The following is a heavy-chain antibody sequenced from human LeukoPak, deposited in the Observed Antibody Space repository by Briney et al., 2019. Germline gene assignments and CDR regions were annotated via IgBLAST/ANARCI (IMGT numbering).Heavy chain of an antibody. CDR3: VREGNELLSKDFDY. J-gene: IGHJ4*02. D-gene: IGHD2-21*02. Sequence: ASVKVSCKASGYTFTSYYIHWVRQAPGQGLEWMGYINPHSGGTSSPQKFQGRVAMTTDTSISSAYMELSSLISDDTAMYYCVREGNELLSKDFDYWGQGTLVTVSS. CDR1: GYTFTSYY. V-gene: IGHV1-2*02. CDR2: INPHSGGT.